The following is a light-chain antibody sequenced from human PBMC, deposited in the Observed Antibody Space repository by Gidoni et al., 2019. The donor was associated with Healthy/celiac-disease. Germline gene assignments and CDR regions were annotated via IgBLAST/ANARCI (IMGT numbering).Light chain of an antibody. J-gene: IGLJ2*01. CDR1: NIGSKS. CDR2: DDS. V-gene: IGLV3-21*02. Sequence: SYVLTQPPSVSVAPGQTARITCGGNNIGSKSVHWYQQKPGQAPVLVVYDDSDRPSGIPERFSGSNSGNTATLTISRDEAGDEADYYCQVWDSSSDHPVVFGGGTKLTVL. CDR3: QVWDSSSDHPVV.